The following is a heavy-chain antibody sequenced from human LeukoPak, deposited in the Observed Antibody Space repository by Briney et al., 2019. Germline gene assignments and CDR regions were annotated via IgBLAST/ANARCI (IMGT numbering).Heavy chain of an antibody. CDR2: IYYSGST. V-gene: IGHV4-39*01. Sequence: SETLSLTCTVSGGSISSSSYYWGWIRQPPGKGLEWIGSIYYSGSTYYNPSLKSRVTISVETSKNQFSLKLSSVTAADTAVYYCARQYYYDSSGYLDAFDIWGQGTMVTVSS. CDR3: ARQYYYDSSGYLDAFDI. D-gene: IGHD3-22*01. J-gene: IGHJ3*02. CDR1: GGSISSSSYY.